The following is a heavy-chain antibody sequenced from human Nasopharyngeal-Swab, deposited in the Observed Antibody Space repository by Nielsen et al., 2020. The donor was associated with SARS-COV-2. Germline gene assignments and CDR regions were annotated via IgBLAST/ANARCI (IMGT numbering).Heavy chain of an antibody. V-gene: IGHV3-33*01. J-gene: IGHJ4*02. CDR3: AGGVPAAAFDY. CDR1: GFTFSSYG. Sequence: GESLKISCAASGFTFSSYGMHWVRQAPGKGLEWVAVIWYDGSNKYYADSVKGRFTISRDNSKNTLYLQMNSLRAEDTAVYYCAGGVPAAAFDYWGQGTLVTVSS. CDR2: IWYDGSNK. D-gene: IGHD2-2*01.